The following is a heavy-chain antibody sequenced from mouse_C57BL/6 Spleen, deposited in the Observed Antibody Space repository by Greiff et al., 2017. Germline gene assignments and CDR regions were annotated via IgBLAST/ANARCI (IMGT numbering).Heavy chain of an antibody. CDR2: IDPSDSYN. CDR1: GYTFTSYW. J-gene: IGHJ3*01. V-gene: IGHV1-50*01. CDR3: ARSLTGNWFAY. D-gene: IGHD4-1*01. Sequence: QVQLQQPGAELVKPGASVKLSCKASGYTFTSYWMQWVKQRPGQGLEWIGEIDPSDSYNNYNQKFKGKATLTVDTSSSTAYMQLSSLTSEDSTVYYCARSLTGNWFAYWGQGTLVTVSA.